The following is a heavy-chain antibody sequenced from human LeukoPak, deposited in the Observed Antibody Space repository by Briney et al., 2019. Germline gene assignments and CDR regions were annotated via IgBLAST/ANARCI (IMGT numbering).Heavy chain of an antibody. J-gene: IGHJ3*02. V-gene: IGHV4-39*01. CDR2: IYYSGST. CDR1: GGSISSSSYY. Sequence: PSETLSLTCTVSGGSISSSSYYWGWIRQPPGKGLEWIGSIYYSGSTYYNPSLKSRVTISVDTSKNQFSPKLSSVTAAGTAVYYCARLGYCSSTSCLNSGFDAFDIWGQGTMVTVSS. CDR3: ARLGYCSSTSCLNSGFDAFDI. D-gene: IGHD2-2*01.